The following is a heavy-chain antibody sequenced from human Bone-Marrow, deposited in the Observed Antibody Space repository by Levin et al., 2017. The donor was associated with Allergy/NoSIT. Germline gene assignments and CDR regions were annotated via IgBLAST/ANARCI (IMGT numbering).Heavy chain of an antibody. D-gene: IGHD3-3*01. Sequence: GGSLRLSCAASGFTFDDYAMHWVRQAPGKGLEWVSGISWNSGSIGYADSVKGRFTISRDNAKNSLYLQMNSLRAEDTALYYCAKDRIFGVEKGWGYYYYGMDVWGQGTTVTVSS. J-gene: IGHJ6*02. V-gene: IGHV3-9*01. CDR2: ISWNSGSI. CDR1: GFTFDDYA. CDR3: AKDRIFGVEKGWGYYYYGMDV.